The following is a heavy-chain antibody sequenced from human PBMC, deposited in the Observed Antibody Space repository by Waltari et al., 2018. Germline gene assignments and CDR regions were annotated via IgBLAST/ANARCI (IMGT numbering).Heavy chain of an antibody. CDR1: VYAINSGFY. CDR2: IYHDGTT. Sequence: QVQLQESGPRLVKPSETLSLTCDVSVYAINSGFYWGWFRQAPEKGLEWIATIYHDGTTFYNPALTSRVTTSMDTSKNQSSLKLKSVNAADTAVYYCTRQTLGYCTSAACRRLEAWGQGTLVTVSS. V-gene: IGHV4-38-2*01. D-gene: IGHD2-8*02. CDR3: TRQTLGYCTSAACRRLEA. J-gene: IGHJ5*02.